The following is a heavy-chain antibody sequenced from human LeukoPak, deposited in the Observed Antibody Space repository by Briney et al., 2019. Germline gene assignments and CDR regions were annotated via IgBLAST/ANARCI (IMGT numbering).Heavy chain of an antibody. CDR1: GFSFSNYS. CDR2: ISSSSSTI. Sequence: GGSLRLSCAASGFSFSNYSMNWVRQAPGKGLVWVSYISSSSSTIYYADSVKGRFTISRDNAKNSLYLQMNSLRDEDTAVFYCASEGAYYGRNFDYRGQGTLVTVSS. J-gene: IGHJ4*02. CDR3: ASEGAYYGRNFDY. V-gene: IGHV3-48*02. D-gene: IGHD3-22*01.